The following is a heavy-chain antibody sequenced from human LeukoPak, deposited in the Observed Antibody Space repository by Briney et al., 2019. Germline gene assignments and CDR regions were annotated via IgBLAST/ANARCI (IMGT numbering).Heavy chain of an antibody. CDR2: IIPIFCTA. D-gene: IGHD3-10*01. CDR3: TRLLPGSTSFFDY. J-gene: IGHJ4*02. Sequence: GASVKLSCNSSGASFISYAISWFRHAPGQGLEWMGGIIPIFCTANYAQKFQAIVTSTADESTSTDYMALSSLRSADTGVYYCTRLLPGSTSFFDYWGQGTLVTVSS. CDR1: GASFISYA. V-gene: IGHV1-69*13.